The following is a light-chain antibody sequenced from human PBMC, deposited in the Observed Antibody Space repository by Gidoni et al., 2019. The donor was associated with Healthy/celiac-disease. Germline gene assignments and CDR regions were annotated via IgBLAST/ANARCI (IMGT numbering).Light chain of an antibody. CDR1: SSDVGSYNR. J-gene: IGLJ2*01. Sequence: QSALTQPPSESGSPGQSVTISCTGTSSDVGSYNRVSWYQQPPGTAPKLMISEVSNRPSGVPVRFSGSKSGNTASLTISGLQAEDEADYYCSLYTSSSTFVFGGGTKLTVL. V-gene: IGLV2-18*01. CDR3: SLYTSSSTFV. CDR2: EVS.